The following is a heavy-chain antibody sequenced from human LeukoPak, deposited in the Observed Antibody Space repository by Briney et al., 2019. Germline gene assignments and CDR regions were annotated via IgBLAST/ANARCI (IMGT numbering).Heavy chain of an antibody. D-gene: IGHD6-13*01. CDR2: SNPNSGGT. CDR1: GYTFTGYY. Sequence: GASVKVSCKASGYTFTGYYMHWVRQAPGQGLEWMGWSNPNSGGTNYAQKFQGRVTMTRDTSISTAYMELSRLRSDDTAVYYCARVQYSSSWYWFDPWGQGTLVTVSS. J-gene: IGHJ5*02. CDR3: ARVQYSSSWYWFDP. V-gene: IGHV1-2*02.